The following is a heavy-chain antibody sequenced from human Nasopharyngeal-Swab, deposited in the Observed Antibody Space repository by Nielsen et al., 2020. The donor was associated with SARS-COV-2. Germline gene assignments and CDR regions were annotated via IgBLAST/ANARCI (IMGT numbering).Heavy chain of an antibody. Sequence: GASLKISCAASGFTFSSYAMHWVRQAPGKGLEWVAVISYDGSNKYYADSVKGRFTISRDNSKNTLYLQMNSLRAEDTAVYYCARSGRSGSYFNWFDPWGQGTLVTVSS. CDR3: ARSGRSGSYFNWFDP. J-gene: IGHJ5*02. CDR2: ISYDGSNK. D-gene: IGHD1-26*01. V-gene: IGHV3-30-3*01. CDR1: GFTFSSYA.